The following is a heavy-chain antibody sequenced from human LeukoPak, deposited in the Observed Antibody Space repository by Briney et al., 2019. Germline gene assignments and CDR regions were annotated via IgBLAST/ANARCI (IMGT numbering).Heavy chain of an antibody. D-gene: IGHD3-22*01. CDR1: GYSISSGYY. CDR3: ARMGVSYYYDSSTYYPVAFDV. CDR2: ISHSGSI. J-gene: IGHJ3*01. Sequence: SETLSLTCNVSGYSISSGYYWGWIRRSPGEGLEWIATISHSGSIYYNPSLKTRVSLSVDTSKNQFSLKLNSVTAADTAVYYCARMGVSYYYDSSTYYPVAFDVWGQGTMVTVSS. V-gene: IGHV4-38-2*02.